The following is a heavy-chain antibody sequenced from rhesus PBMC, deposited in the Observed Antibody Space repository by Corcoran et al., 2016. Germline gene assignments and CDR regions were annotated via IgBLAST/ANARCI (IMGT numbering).Heavy chain of an antibody. V-gene: IGHV4-122*02. CDR2: ITYSGRT. J-gene: IGHJ5-1*01. Sequence: QVQLQESGPGLVKPSETLSLTCAVSGGSISGYYYYWSWIRQPPAKGLEWIEYITYSGRTSYNPSLKSRVTISRDTSKNQFSLKLSSVTAADTAVYYCARSRSDSGYYNRFDVWGPGVLVTVSS. CDR3: ARSRSDSGYYNRFDV. D-gene: IGHD3-28*01. CDR1: GGSISGYYYY.